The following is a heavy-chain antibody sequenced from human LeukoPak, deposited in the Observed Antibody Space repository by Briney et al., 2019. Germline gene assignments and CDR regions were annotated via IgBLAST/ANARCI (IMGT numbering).Heavy chain of an antibody. V-gene: IGHV4-39*07. CDR1: GGSISSSSYY. Sequence: SETLSLTCTVSGGSISSSSYYWGWIRQPPGKGLEWIGSIYYSGSTYYNPSLKSRVTISVDTSKNQFSLKLSSVTAADTAMYYCAREAYDVLTSDWFDPWGQGTLVTVSS. J-gene: IGHJ5*02. D-gene: IGHD3-9*01. CDR3: AREAYDVLTSDWFDP. CDR2: IYYSGST.